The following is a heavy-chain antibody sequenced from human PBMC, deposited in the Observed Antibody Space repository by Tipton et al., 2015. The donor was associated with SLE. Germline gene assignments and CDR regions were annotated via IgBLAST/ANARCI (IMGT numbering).Heavy chain of an antibody. J-gene: IGHJ3*02. V-gene: IGHV3-53*05. D-gene: IGHD6-19*01. Sequence: SLRLSCAASGFIVNSNYMNWLRQAPGKGLEWVSVIYSGGSTYYADSVKGRFTISRDNSKNTLYLQMNSLRVEDTAVYYCARDADSSGWYGAFDIWGQGTMVTVSS. CDR1: GFIVNSNY. CDR2: IYSGGST. CDR3: ARDADSSGWYGAFDI.